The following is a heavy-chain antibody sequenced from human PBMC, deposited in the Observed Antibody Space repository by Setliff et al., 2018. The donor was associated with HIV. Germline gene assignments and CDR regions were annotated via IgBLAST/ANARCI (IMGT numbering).Heavy chain of an antibody. V-gene: IGHV3-23*01. D-gene: IGHD6-19*01. Sequence: GGSLRLSCAASGFTFSSSAMNWVRQAPGKGLEWVSAVHSSGGRTYYADSVRGRFTISRDNSKNTLYLEMRTLRAEDTAVYFCAKDLLGSGWALDCWGRGTLVTVSS. CDR1: GFTFSSSA. J-gene: IGHJ4*02. CDR2: VHSSGGRT. CDR3: AKDLLGSGWALDC.